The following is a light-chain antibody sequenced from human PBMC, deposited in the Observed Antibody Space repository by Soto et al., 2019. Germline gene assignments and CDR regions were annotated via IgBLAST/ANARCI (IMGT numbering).Light chain of an antibody. CDR3: SSYTNSNTRYV. CDR1: SSDVGGYNY. Sequence: QSALTQPASVSGSPGQSITISCTGTSSDVGGYNYVSWYQQHPGKAAKLMIYEVSNRPSGVSNRFSGSKSANTASLTISGLRAEDEAAYFCSSYTNSNTRYVFGTGTKLTVL. V-gene: IGLV2-14*01. J-gene: IGLJ1*01. CDR2: EVS.